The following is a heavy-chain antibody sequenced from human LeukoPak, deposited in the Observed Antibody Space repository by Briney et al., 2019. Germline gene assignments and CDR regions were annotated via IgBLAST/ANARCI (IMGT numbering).Heavy chain of an antibody. CDR1: GGTFSSYA. CDR3: ARTVANSGYDLASLGY. Sequence: SVKVSCKASGGTFSSYAISWVRQAPGQGLEWMGGIIPIFGTANYAQKFQGRVTITAEKSTSTAYMELSSLRSEDTAVYYCARTVANSGYDLASLGYWGQGTLVTVSS. D-gene: IGHD5-12*01. V-gene: IGHV1-69*06. CDR2: IIPIFGTA. J-gene: IGHJ4*02.